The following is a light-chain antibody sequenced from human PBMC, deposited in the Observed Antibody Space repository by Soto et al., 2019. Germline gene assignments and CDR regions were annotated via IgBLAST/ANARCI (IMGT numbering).Light chain of an antibody. CDR2: KAS. CDR3: QQYNNYPWR. J-gene: IGKJ1*01. Sequence: DIQMTQSPSTLSASVGDRVTITCRASQSISSWLAWYQQKPGKAPKLQIYKASSLESGVPSRFSGSGSGTEFTLTISSVQPDDYAAYYCQQYNNYPWRLGQGTKVEIK. V-gene: IGKV1-5*03. CDR1: QSISSW.